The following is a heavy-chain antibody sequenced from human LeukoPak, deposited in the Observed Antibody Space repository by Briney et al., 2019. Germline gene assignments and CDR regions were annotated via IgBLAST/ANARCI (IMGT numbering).Heavy chain of an antibody. D-gene: IGHD2-15*01. V-gene: IGHV3-74*01. Sequence: GGSLRLSCVASGFSLSGYWMYWVRQAPGKGLMYISRNNGDGSTTNYADVVKGRFTMSRDNVKNTLYLQMNSLRVEDTAVYYCARDPRNVGLAPWGQGTLVTVSS. CDR3: ARDPRNVGLAP. CDR1: GFSLSGYW. CDR2: NNGDGSTT. J-gene: IGHJ5*02.